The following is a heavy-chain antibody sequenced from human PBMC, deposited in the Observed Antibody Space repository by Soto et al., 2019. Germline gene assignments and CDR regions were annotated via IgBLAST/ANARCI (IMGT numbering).Heavy chain of an antibody. CDR3: ARAPPEYSMFTPIREYYYYYGMDV. CDR2: IWYDGSNK. CDR1: GFTFSSYG. D-gene: IGHD6-6*01. V-gene: IGHV3-33*01. Sequence: PGGSLRLSCVASGFTFSSYGMHWVRQAPGKGLEWVAVIWYDGSNKYYADSVKGRFTISRDNSKNTLYLQMNSLRAEDTAVYYCARAPPEYSMFTPIREYYYYYGMDVWGQGTTVTVSS. J-gene: IGHJ6*02.